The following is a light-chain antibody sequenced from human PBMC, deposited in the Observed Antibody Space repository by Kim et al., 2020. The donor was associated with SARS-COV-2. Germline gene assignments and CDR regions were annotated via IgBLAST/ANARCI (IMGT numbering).Light chain of an antibody. Sequence: DVVLTQSPDSLAVSLGDRATINCRSSESVLYSANNKNYVSWYQQKPGQPPKLLIYWASAREYGVPDRFRGSGSGTDFTLTISSLQAEDVALYYCQQYYSSPFAFGQGTKLEI. V-gene: IGKV4-1*01. CDR2: WAS. CDR3: QQYYSSPFA. CDR1: ESVLYSANNKNY. J-gene: IGKJ2*01.